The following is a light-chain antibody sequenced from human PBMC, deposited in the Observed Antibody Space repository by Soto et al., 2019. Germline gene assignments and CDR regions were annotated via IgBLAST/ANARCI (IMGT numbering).Light chain of an antibody. J-gene: IGKJ3*01. V-gene: IGKV1-39*01. CDR3: QQSYSIPRT. CDR2: AAS. CDR1: QTVSTY. Sequence: DIPMPQSPSSLSASVGGRVTITCRASQTVSTYLNWYQQIPGKAPKLLLYAASSLISGVPSRFSGSGSGTDFTLTISSLQPEDFATYYCQQSYSIPRTFGPGTKLDIK.